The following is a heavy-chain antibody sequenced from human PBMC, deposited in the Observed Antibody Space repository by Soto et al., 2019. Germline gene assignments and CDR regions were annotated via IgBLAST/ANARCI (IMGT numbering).Heavy chain of an antibody. Sequence: GALRLSCAASGFTFSSYAMHWVRQAPGKGLEYVSAISSNGGSTYYANSVKGRFTISRDNSKNTLYLQMGSLRAEDMAVYYCARDGTYSNYYYYYMDVWGKGTTVTVSS. V-gene: IGHV3-64*01. CDR3: ARDGTYSNYYYYYMDV. CDR1: GFTFSSYA. J-gene: IGHJ6*03. CDR2: ISSNGGST. D-gene: IGHD4-4*01.